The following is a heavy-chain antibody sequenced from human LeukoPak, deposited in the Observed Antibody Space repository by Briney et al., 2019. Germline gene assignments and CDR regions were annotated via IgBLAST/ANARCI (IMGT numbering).Heavy chain of an antibody. CDR2: ISGSGGST. CDR1: GFTFSSYG. V-gene: IGHV3-23*01. Sequence: GGSLRLSCAASGFTFSSYGMSWVRQAPGKGLEWVSSISGSGGSTYYADSVKGRFTISRDNSKNTLFLQMNSLRAEDTAVYYCAKRGGMYPAYYFDYWGQGTLVTVSS. D-gene: IGHD3-16*01. CDR3: AKRGGMYPAYYFDY. J-gene: IGHJ4*02.